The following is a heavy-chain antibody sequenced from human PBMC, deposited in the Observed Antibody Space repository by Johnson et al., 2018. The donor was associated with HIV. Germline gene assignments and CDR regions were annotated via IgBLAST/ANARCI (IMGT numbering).Heavy chain of an antibody. V-gene: IGHV3-7*03. CDR3: ARGLVLPYAPFDI. Sequence: VQLVESGGGLVQPGGSLRLSCAASGFTFSNYWMTWVRQAPGKGLEWVANIKQNGSDKYYVDSVKGRITISRDNAKNSLYLQMNSLRAEDTALYYCARGLVLPYAPFDIWGQGTMVTV. CDR1: GFTFSNYW. D-gene: IGHD2-2*01. J-gene: IGHJ3*02. CDR2: IKQNGSDK.